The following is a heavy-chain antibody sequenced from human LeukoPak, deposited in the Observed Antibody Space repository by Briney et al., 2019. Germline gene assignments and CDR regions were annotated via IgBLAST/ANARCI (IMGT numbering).Heavy chain of an antibody. Sequence: TGGSLRLSCAASGFTFSDYSMNWIRQAPGKGLEWVSHISRSGDYTNYADSVKGRFTISRDNARNSMFLQMNSLRAEDTAVYYCARRGGSSRGSQGDDYWGQGTQVTVSS. J-gene: IGHJ4*02. CDR3: ARRGGSSRGSQGDDY. CDR2: ISRSGDYT. CDR1: GFTFSDYS. V-gene: IGHV3-11*03. D-gene: IGHD6-13*01.